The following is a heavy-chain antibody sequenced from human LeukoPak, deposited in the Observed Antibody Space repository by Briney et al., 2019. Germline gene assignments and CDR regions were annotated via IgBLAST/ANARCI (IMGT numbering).Heavy chain of an antibody. Sequence: GESLKISCKGSGYSFTSYWIGWVRQMPGKGLEWMGIIYPGDSDTRYSPSFQGQVTISPDKSISTAYLQWSSLKASDTAMYYCARTRGSGSYQDYFDYWGQGPLVPVSS. CDR2: IYPGDSDT. J-gene: IGHJ4*02. V-gene: IGHV5-51*01. D-gene: IGHD3-10*01. CDR1: GYSFTSYW. CDR3: ARTRGSGSYQDYFDY.